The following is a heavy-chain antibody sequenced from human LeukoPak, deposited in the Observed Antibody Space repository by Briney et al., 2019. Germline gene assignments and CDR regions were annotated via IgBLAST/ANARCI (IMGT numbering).Heavy chain of an antibody. Sequence: GGSLRLSCAASGLTFDDFAMHWVRQAPGKGLEWVSGISWNSGSIGYAGSVKGRFTISRDNAKNSLYLQMNSLRAEDTALYYCAKGASRDGGVSGAWGQGTLVTVSS. CDR3: AKGASRDGGVSGA. CDR2: ISWNSGSI. CDR1: GLTFDDFA. J-gene: IGHJ5*02. D-gene: IGHD2-8*02. V-gene: IGHV3-9*01.